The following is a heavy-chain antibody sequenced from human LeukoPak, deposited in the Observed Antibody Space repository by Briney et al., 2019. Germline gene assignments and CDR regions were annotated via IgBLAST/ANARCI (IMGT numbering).Heavy chain of an antibody. Sequence: ASVKVSCKASGYTFTGYYMHWVRQAPGQGLEWMGRINPNSGGTNYAQKFQGRVTMTRDTSISTAYMELSRLRSDDTAVYYCARKSFGDGYNLGYWGQGTLVTVPS. D-gene: IGHD5-24*01. CDR3: ARKSFGDGYNLGY. V-gene: IGHV1-2*06. CDR2: INPNSGGT. CDR1: GYTFTGYY. J-gene: IGHJ4*02.